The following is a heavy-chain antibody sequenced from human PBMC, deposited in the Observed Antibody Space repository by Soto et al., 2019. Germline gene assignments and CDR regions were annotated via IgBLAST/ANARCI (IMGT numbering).Heavy chain of an antibody. CDR2: IYYSGST. CDR1: GGSISSYY. D-gene: IGHD3-10*01. V-gene: IGHV4-59*01. Sequence: SETRSLTCTVSGGSISSYYWSWIRQPPGKGLEWIGYIYYSGSTNYNPSLKSRVTISVDTSKNQFSLKLSSVTAADTAVYYCARAPGDAFDIWGQGTMVTVSS. CDR3: ARAPGDAFDI. J-gene: IGHJ3*02.